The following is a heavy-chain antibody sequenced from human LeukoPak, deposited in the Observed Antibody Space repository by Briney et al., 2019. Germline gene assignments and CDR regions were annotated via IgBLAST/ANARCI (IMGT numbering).Heavy chain of an antibody. CDR2: IKQDGSEK. D-gene: IGHD3-9*01. CDR3: ATGGRYSDRDASDI. CDR1: GFTFSRYW. J-gene: IGHJ3*02. Sequence: GGSLRLSCAASGFTFSRYWMSWVRQAPGKGLEWVANIKQDGSEKYYVDSVKGRFTISRDNAKNSLYLQMNSLRAEDTAVYFCATGGRYSDRDASDIWGQGTMVTVS. V-gene: IGHV3-7*01.